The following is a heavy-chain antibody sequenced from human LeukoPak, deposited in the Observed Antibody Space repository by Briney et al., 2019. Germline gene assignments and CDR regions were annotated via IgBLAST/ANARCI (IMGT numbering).Heavy chain of an antibody. CDR1: GFTFSSYS. CDR2: ISSSSSYI. D-gene: IGHD3-22*01. V-gene: IGHV3-21*01. CDR3: AASSSAYFLHFDY. J-gene: IGHJ4*02. Sequence: GGSLRLSCAASGFTFSSYSMNWVRQAPGKGLEWVSSISSSSSYIYYADSVKGRFTISRDNAKNSLYLQMSSLRVEDTAVYYCAASSSAYFLHFDYWGQGTLVTVSS.